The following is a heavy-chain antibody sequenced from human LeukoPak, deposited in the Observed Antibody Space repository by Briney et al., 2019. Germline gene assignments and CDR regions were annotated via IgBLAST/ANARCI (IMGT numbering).Heavy chain of an antibody. CDR2: IYTSGST. CDR1: GGSISSGSYY. CDR3: ARDCGGDCYAGYYYGMDV. D-gene: IGHD2-21*02. V-gene: IGHV4-61*02. J-gene: IGHJ6*02. Sequence: SETPSLTCTVSGGSISSGSYYWSWIRQPAGKGLEWIGRIYTSGSTNYNPSLKSRVTISVDTSKNQFSLKLSSVTAADTAVYYCARDCGGDCYAGYYYGMDVWGQGTTVTVSS.